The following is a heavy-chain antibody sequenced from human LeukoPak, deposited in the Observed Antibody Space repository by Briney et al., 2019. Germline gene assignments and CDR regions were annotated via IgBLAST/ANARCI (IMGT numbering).Heavy chain of an antibody. Sequence: GGSLRLSCAASGFTFSSYWMGWVRQAPGKRLEWVANMNIDGSEKYYADSAKGRFTISRDNARNSVYLQMNSLRVEDTAVYYCARDPVEWELLLDYWGQGILVTVSS. CDR3: ARDPVEWELLLDY. J-gene: IGHJ4*02. CDR2: MNIDGSEK. V-gene: IGHV3-7*01. D-gene: IGHD1-26*01. CDR1: GFTFSSYW.